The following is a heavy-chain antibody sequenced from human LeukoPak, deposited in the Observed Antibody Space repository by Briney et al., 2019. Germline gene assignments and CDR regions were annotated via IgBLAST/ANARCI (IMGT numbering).Heavy chain of an antibody. D-gene: IGHD3-22*01. CDR2: IYYSGST. CDR3: ARDLFEGRTDYYDSSGYYYDY. CDR1: GGSISSYY. V-gene: IGHV4-59*12. J-gene: IGHJ4*02. Sequence: SETLSLTCTVSGGSISSYYWSWIRQPPGKGLEWIGYIYYSGSTNYNPSLKSRVTISVDTSKNQFSLKLSSVTAADTAVYYCARDLFEGRTDYYDSSGYYYDYWGQGTLVTVSS.